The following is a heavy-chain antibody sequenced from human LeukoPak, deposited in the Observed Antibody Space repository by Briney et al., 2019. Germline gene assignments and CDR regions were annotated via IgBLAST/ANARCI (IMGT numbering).Heavy chain of an antibody. Sequence: ASVKVSCKASGYTFTGYYMHWVRQAPGQGLEWMGWINPNTGDTNYAQKFHGRVTTTRNTSISTAYMELSRLRSDDTAVYYCARDERCSGTSCYSSFDYWGQGTLVTVSS. V-gene: IGHV1-2*02. CDR2: INPNTGDT. J-gene: IGHJ4*02. D-gene: IGHD2-15*01. CDR1: GYTFTGYY. CDR3: ARDERCSGTSCYSSFDY.